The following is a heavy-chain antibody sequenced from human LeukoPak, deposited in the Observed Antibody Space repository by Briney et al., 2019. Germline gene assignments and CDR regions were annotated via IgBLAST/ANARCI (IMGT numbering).Heavy chain of an antibody. Sequence: SVKVSCKASGGTFSNYAINWVRQAPGQGLEWMGGIIPIFGTANYAQKLQGRVTMTTDTSTSTAYMELRSLRSDDTAVYYCARDPGYSSDWFDPWGQGTLVTVSS. V-gene: IGHV1-69*05. D-gene: IGHD5-12*01. CDR2: IIPIFGTA. J-gene: IGHJ5*02. CDR1: GGTFSNYA. CDR3: ARDPGYSSDWFDP.